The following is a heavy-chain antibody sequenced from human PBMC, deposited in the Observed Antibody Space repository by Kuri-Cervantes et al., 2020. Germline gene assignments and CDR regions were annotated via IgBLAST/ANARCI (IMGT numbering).Heavy chain of an antibody. J-gene: IGHJ4*02. CDR3: ARDLGQLWVS. V-gene: IGHV3-53*01. CDR1: GFTVSSNY. D-gene: IGHD5-18*01. CDR2: IYSCGST. Sequence: GGSLRLSCAASGFTVSSNYMSWVRQAPGKGLEWVSVIYSCGSTYYADSVKGRFTISRDNSKNTVYLQMNSLRAEDTAVYYCARDLGQLWVSWGQGTLVTVSS.